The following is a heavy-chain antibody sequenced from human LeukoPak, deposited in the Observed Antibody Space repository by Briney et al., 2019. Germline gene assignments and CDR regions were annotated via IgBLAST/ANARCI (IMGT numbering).Heavy chain of an antibody. D-gene: IGHD3-22*01. Sequence: GGSLRPSCAASGFTFSSYEMNWVRQAPGKGLEWVSYISSSGSTIYYADSVKGRFTISRDNAKNSLYLQMNSLRAEDTAVYYCARDQTTYYSDSSGRGYYDYWGQGTLVTVSS. V-gene: IGHV3-48*03. CDR2: ISSSGSTI. J-gene: IGHJ4*02. CDR1: GFTFSSYE. CDR3: ARDQTTYYSDSSGRGYYDY.